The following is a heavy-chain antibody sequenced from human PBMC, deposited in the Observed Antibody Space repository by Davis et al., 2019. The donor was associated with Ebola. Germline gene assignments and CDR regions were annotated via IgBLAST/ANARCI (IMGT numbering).Heavy chain of an antibody. CDR1: GYSFTSYW. CDR2: IYPGDSDT. J-gene: IGHJ6*02. V-gene: IGHV5-51*01. Sequence: PGGSLRLSCKGSGYSFTSYWIGWVRKMHGKGLEWMGIIYPGDSDTRYSPSFQGQVTISADKSISTAYLQLSSLKASDTAMYYCARLLLAARPGARAPTVWGDYYYGMDVWGQGTTVTVSS. CDR3: ARLLLAARPGARAPTVWGDYYYGMDV. D-gene: IGHD6-6*01.